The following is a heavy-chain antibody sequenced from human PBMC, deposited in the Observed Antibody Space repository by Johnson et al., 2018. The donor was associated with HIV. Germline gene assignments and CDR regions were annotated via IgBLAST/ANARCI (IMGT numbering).Heavy chain of an antibody. CDR2: IKQDGSEK. D-gene: IGHD1-1*01. Sequence: VQLVESGGGLVQPGGSLRLSCAASGFTFSSYWMSWVRQAPGKGLEWVANIKQDGSEKYYVDSVKGRFTISRDNAKNSLYLQMNSLRAEDTAVYYCARGRTGIKYDAFDIWGQGTMVTVSS. J-gene: IGHJ3*02. V-gene: IGHV3-7*04. CDR3: ARGRTGIKYDAFDI. CDR1: GFTFSSYW.